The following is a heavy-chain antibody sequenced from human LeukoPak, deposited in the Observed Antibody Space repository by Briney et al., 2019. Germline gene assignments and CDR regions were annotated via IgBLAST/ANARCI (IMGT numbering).Heavy chain of an antibody. V-gene: IGHV1-69*04. D-gene: IGHD3-9*01. CDR2: IIPILGIA. CDR3: ARDNPIRPDAFDI. J-gene: IGHJ3*02. CDR1: GGTFSSYA. Sequence: SVKVSCKASGGTFSSYAISWVRQAPGQGLEWMGRIIPILGIANYAQKFQGRVTITADKSTSTAYTELSSLRSEDTAVYYCARDNPIRPDAFDIWGQGTMVTVSS.